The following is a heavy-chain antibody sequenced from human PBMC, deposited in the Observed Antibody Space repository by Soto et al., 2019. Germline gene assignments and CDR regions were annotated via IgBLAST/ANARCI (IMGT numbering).Heavy chain of an antibody. J-gene: IGHJ4*02. V-gene: IGHV4-30-2*01. D-gene: IGHD3-22*01. CDR3: ARYDTAGYSLAF. CDR2: IYHSGST. Sequence: SETLSLTCAVSGGSISSGGYSWSWIRQPPGKGLEWIGYIYHSGSTYYNPSLKSRVTISVDRSKNQFSLKLSSVTAADTAVYYCARYDTAGYSLAFWGQGTLVTVSS. CDR1: GGSISSGGYS.